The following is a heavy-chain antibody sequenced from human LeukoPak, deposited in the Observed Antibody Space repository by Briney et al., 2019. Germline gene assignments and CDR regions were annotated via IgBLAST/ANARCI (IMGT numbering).Heavy chain of an antibody. Sequence: SVKVSCKASGGTFSSYAISWVRQAPGQGLEWMGGIIPIFGTANYAQKFQGRVTITADESTSTAYMELSSLRSEDTAVYYCARSAGHCGSTSCYSAGDYWGQGTLVTVSA. CDR3: ARSAGHCGSTSCYSAGDY. J-gene: IGHJ4*02. CDR1: GGTFSSYA. V-gene: IGHV1-69*13. D-gene: IGHD2-2*02. CDR2: IIPIFGTA.